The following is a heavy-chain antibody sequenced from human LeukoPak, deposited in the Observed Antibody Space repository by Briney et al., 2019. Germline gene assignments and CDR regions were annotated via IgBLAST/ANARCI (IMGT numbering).Heavy chain of an antibody. Sequence: SETLSLTCTVSGGSISSYYLSWIRQPAGKGLEWIGRIYTSGSTNYNPSLKSRVTMSIDTSKNQFSLRLSSVTAADRAEIYCSRDDCRGSDPWGQGTLVTASS. CDR3: SRDDCRGSDP. J-gene: IGHJ5*02. CDR1: GGSISSYY. D-gene: IGHD2-21*02. CDR2: IYTSGST. V-gene: IGHV4-4*07.